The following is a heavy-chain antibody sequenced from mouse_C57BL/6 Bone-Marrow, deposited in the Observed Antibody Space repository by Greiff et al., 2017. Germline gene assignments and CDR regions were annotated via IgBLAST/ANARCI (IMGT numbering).Heavy chain of an antibody. CDR2: IYPRSGNT. CDR3: ARHYYGSSYYFDY. J-gene: IGHJ2*01. CDR1: GYTFTSYG. D-gene: IGHD1-1*01. Sequence: QVQLQQSGAELARPGASVKLSCKASGYTFTSYGISWVKQRTGQGLEWIGEIYPRSGNTYYNEKFKGKATLTADKSSRTAYMELRSLTSEDSAVYFCARHYYGSSYYFDYWGQGTTLTVSS. V-gene: IGHV1-81*01.